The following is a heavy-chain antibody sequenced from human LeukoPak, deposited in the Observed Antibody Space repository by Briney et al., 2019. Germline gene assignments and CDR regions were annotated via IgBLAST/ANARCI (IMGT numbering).Heavy chain of an antibody. CDR3: ARGQYSSSWYPFDT. D-gene: IGHD6-13*01. CDR2: MNPNSGNT. V-gene: IGHV1-8*03. Sequence: ASVKVSCKTSGYTFTNFDINWVRQASGQGLEWVGWMNPNSGNTHYAQKFQGRVTITRNISISTAYVELSSLRSEDTAVYFCARGQYSSSWYPFDTWGQGTLVTVSS. J-gene: IGHJ5*02. CDR1: GYTFTNFD.